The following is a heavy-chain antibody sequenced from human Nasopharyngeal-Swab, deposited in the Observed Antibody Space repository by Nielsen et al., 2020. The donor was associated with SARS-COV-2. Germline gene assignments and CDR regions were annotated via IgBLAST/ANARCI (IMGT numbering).Heavy chain of an antibody. CDR3: ARAAYYYDSSGYYRPLDAFDI. J-gene: IGHJ3*02. CDR1: GFTFNDYY. Sequence: GESLKISCAASGFTFNDYYMSWVRQALGKGLEWVSVIYSGGSTYYADSVKGRFTISRHNSKNTLYLQMNSLRAEDTAVYYCARAAYYYDSSGYYRPLDAFDIWGQGTMVTVSS. D-gene: IGHD3-22*01. V-gene: IGHV3-53*04. CDR2: IYSGGST.